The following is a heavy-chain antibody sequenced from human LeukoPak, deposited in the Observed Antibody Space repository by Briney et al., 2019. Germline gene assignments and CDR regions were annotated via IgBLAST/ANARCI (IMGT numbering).Heavy chain of an antibody. J-gene: IGHJ5*02. D-gene: IGHD3-9*01. CDR3: ARDRGLFYDILTGYLNWFDP. CDR2: INHSGST. CDR1: GYTISSGYY. Sequence: SETLTLTCAVSGYTISSGYYRCLIRHPPGKVLECIGSINHSGSTYYTPSLKSRFTISVDTSKNQFSLKLSSVTAADTAVYYCARDRGLFYDILTGYLNWFDPWGQGTLVTVSS. V-gene: IGHV4-38-2*02.